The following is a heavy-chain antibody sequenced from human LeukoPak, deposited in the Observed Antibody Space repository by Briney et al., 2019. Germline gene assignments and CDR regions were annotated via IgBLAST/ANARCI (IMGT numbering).Heavy chain of an antibody. CDR1: GFIFSSYG. J-gene: IGHJ4*02. CDR2: ISYDGSNK. Sequence: PGGSLRLSCAVPGFIFSSYGMHWVRQAPGKGLEWVAVISYDGSNKYYADSVKGRFTISRDNSKNTLYLQMNSLRAEDTAVYYCAKDQTYYDILTGYSLGYFDYWGQGTLVTVSS. D-gene: IGHD3-9*01. V-gene: IGHV3-30*18. CDR3: AKDQTYYDILTGYSLGYFDY.